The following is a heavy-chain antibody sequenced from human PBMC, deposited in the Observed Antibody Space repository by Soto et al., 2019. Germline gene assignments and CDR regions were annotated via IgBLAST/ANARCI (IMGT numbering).Heavy chain of an antibody. D-gene: IGHD2-8*01. CDR1: GFNFRNSP. CDR3: AKGVIDRGANA. Sequence: GGSLRLSCAASGFNFRNSPMTWVRQAPGQGLEYVSSITSSGEHTFYADSVKGRFTISRDNSKGILHLQMNSLRAEDTAIYHCAKGVIDRGANAWXQGTVVTVSS. J-gene: IGHJ5*02. V-gene: IGHV3-23*01. CDR2: ITSSGEHT.